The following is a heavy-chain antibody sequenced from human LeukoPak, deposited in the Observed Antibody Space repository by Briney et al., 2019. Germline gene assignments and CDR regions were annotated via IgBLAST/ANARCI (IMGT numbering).Heavy chain of an antibody. Sequence: PGGSLRLSCAASGFTFDDYGMSWVRQAPGKGLEWVSGINWNGGSTGYADSVKGRFTISRDNAKNSLYLQMNSLRAEDTAVYYCAKDISKGGVVMITFGGVIVPGLDYWGQGTLVTVSS. J-gene: IGHJ4*02. CDR2: INWNGGST. CDR3: AKDISKGGVVMITFGGVIVPGLDY. CDR1: GFTFDDYG. D-gene: IGHD3-16*02. V-gene: IGHV3-20*04.